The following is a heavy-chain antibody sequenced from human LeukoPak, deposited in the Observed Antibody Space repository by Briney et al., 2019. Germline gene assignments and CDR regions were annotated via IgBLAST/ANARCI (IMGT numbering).Heavy chain of an antibody. CDR2: ISYDGSNK. J-gene: IGHJ4*02. CDR3: AKDRDDFWSGYYFDY. Sequence: GGSLRLSCAASGFTFSSYGMHWVRQAPGKGLEWVAFISYDGSNKYYADSVKGRFTISRDNSKNTLYLQMNSLRAEDTAVYYCAKDRDDFWSGYYFDYWGQGTLVTVSS. D-gene: IGHD3-3*01. V-gene: IGHV3-30*18. CDR1: GFTFSSYG.